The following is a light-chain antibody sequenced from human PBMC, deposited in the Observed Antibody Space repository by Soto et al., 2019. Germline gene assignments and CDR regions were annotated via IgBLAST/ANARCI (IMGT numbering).Light chain of an antibody. J-gene: IGKJ4*01. CDR1: QIVRSNS. CDR3: QQRSNWLT. V-gene: IGKV3D-20*02. Sequence: LDKTTWTLRLSPEDRATRSWGASQIVRSNSLAWYQQKPGQPPRLLIYDASSRPPGIPDRFSGSGSRTDFTLTISSLEPEDFAVYYCQQRSNWLTFGGGTKVDIK. CDR2: DAS.